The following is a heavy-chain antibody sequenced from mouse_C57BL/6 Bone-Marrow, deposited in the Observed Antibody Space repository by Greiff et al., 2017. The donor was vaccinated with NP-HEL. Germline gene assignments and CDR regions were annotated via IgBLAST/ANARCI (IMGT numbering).Heavy chain of an antibody. Sequence: QVQLQQSGAELARPGASVKLSCKASGYTFTSYGISWVKQRTGQGLEWTGEIYPRSGNTYYNEKFKGKATLTADKSTSTVYMELRSLTSEDSAVYFCAREKLAFYGSSLYYFDYWGQGTTLTVSS. J-gene: IGHJ2*01. CDR3: AREKLAFYGSSLYYFDY. V-gene: IGHV1-81*01. CDR1: GYTFTSYG. CDR2: IYPRSGNT. D-gene: IGHD1-1*01.